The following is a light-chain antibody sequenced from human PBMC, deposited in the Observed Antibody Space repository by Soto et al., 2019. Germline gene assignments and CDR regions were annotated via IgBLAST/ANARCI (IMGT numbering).Light chain of an antibody. CDR2: EVR. J-gene: IGLJ2*01. CDR3: SSYTTSTTQV. Sequence: QSPLPQPASVSGSPEQSITISCTGTSSDVGSNNYVSWYQQHPGKAPKLMIYEVRNRPSGVSDRFSGSKSGKTASLTIFGLQAEDEADYYCSSYTTSTTQVFGGGTKVTVL. CDR1: SSDVGSNNY. V-gene: IGLV2-14*01.